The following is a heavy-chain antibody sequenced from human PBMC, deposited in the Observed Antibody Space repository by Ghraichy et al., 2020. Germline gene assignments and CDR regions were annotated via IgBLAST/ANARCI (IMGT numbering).Heavy chain of an antibody. J-gene: IGHJ4*02. CDR2: INHSGST. D-gene: IGHD6-19*01. CDR1: GGSFSGYY. V-gene: IGHV4-34*01. CDR3: ARGPSRREEQWLVRLRRGKDDY. Sequence: SETLSLTCAVYGGSFSGYYWSWIRQPPGKGLEWIGEINHSGSTNYNPSLKSRVTISVDTSKNQFSLKLSSVTAADTAVYYCARGPSRREEQWLVRLRRGKDDYWGQGTLVTVSS.